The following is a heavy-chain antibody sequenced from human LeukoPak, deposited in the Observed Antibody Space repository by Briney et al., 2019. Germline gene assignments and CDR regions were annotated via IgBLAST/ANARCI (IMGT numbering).Heavy chain of an antibody. CDR1: GGSISSYY. CDR3: ARVEYSSGCIDY. J-gene: IGHJ4*02. D-gene: IGHD6-19*01. Sequence: SETLSLTCTVSGGSISSYYWSWIRQPAGKGLEWIGRIYTSGSTNCNPSLKSRVTISVDTSKNQFSLKLSSVTAADTAVYYCARVEYSSGCIDYWGQGTLVTVSS. V-gene: IGHV4-4*07. CDR2: IYTSGST.